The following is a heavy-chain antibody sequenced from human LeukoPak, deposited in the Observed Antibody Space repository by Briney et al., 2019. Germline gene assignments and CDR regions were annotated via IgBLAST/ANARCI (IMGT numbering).Heavy chain of an antibody. Sequence: GKSLRLPCAASGFTFRSYGMHWVRQAPGKGLEWVAVISYDGSNKYHVDSVKSRFTISRDSSKNTLYLQMNSLRAEDTAVYYCAKESKETTRYYFDSWGQGTLVTVSS. J-gene: IGHJ4*02. V-gene: IGHV3-30*18. D-gene: IGHD4-11*01. CDR2: ISYDGSNK. CDR3: AKESKETTRYYFDS. CDR1: GFTFRSYG.